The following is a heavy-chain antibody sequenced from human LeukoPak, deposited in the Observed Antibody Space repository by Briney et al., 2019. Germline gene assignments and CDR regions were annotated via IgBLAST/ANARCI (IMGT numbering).Heavy chain of an antibody. J-gene: IGHJ4*02. Sequence: GGSLRLSCAASGFTFSSYNMHWVRQAPGKGLEWVAVMSYDGSNKYYADSMKGRFTISRDNSQSALYLQMNSLRADDTGVYYCVGDFDYWGQGTLVTVSS. CDR3: VGDFDY. CDR1: GFTFSSYN. CDR2: MSYDGSNK. D-gene: IGHD3-10*01. V-gene: IGHV3-30-3*01.